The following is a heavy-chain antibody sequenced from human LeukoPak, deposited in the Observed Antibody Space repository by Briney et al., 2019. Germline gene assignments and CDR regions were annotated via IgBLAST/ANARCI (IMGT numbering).Heavy chain of an antibody. CDR3: AREGSSWYYFDY. Sequence: PSETLSLTCTVSGGSIRSYSWSWIRQPAGKGLEWIGRIYTSGSTNYDPSLKSRVTMSVDTSKNQFSLKLSSVTAADTAVYYCAREGSSWYYFDYWGQGTLVTVSS. J-gene: IGHJ4*02. CDR2: IYTSGST. D-gene: IGHD6-13*01. V-gene: IGHV4-4*07. CDR1: GGSIRSYS.